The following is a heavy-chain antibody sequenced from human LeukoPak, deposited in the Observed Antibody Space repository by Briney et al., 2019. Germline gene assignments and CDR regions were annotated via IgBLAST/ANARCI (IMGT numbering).Heavy chain of an antibody. CDR2: INPNSGGT. J-gene: IGHJ4*02. Sequence: ASVKVSCKASGYTFTGYYMHWVRQAPGQGLEWMGWINPNSGGTNYAQKFQGRVTMTRDTSISTAYMELSRLRSDDTAVYYCARYFVFYDSSGFDYWGQGTLVTVSS. CDR1: GYTFTGYY. D-gene: IGHD3-22*01. CDR3: ARYFVFYDSSGFDY. V-gene: IGHV1-2*02.